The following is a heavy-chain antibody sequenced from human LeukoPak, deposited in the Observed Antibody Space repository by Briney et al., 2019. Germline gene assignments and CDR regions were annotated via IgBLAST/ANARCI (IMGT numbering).Heavy chain of an antibody. CDR2: IRYDGSNK. Sequence: GGSLRLSCAASGFTFSSYGMHWVRQAPGKGLEWVAVIRYDGSNKYYADSVKGRFTISRDNSKNTLYLQMNSLRAEDTAVYYCARDEGLQLPQPGYWGQGTLVTVSS. D-gene: IGHD2-2*01. CDR3: ARDEGLQLPQPGY. CDR1: GFTFSSYG. J-gene: IGHJ4*02. V-gene: IGHV3-33*01.